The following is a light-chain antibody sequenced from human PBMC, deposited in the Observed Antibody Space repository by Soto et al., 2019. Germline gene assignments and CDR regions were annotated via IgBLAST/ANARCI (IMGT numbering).Light chain of an antibody. CDR2: GAS. Sequence: FVLTLLPGTLPLYQGERPTLSSRASQNVNNNYVAWYQQKPGQAPRLLIYGASNGATGIPDRFSGSGSGTDFTLTISRLEPEDVAVYYCQQYGSSGTFGQGTKVDIK. J-gene: IGKJ1*01. CDR3: QQYGSSGT. CDR1: QNVNNNY. V-gene: IGKV3-20*01.